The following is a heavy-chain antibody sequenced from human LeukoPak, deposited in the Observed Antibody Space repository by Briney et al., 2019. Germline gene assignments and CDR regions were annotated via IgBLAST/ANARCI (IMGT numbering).Heavy chain of an antibody. CDR1: GDSISNYY. Sequence: SETLSLTCIVSGDSISNYYWSWIRQPPGKGLEWIGYIYNSGSTNYNPSLKSRVTISVDTSKNQFSLKLSSVTAADTAVYYCARVGTYYRSLDSWGQGTLVTVSS. CDR2: IYNSGST. CDR3: ARVGTYYRSLDS. J-gene: IGHJ4*02. V-gene: IGHV4-59*01. D-gene: IGHD3-10*01.